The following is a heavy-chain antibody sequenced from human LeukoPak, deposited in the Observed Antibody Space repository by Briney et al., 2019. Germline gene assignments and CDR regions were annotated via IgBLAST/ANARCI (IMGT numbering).Heavy chain of an antibody. CDR1: GGSISSSNW. D-gene: IGHD3-22*01. CDR3: ARRPARYDSSGTLRY. CDR2: IYHNGST. Sequence: SETLSLTCAVSGGSISSSNWWSWVRQPPGKGLEWIGEIYHNGSTNYNPSLKSRVTISVDKSKNQFSLKLSSVTAADTAVYYCARRPARYDSSGTLRYWGQGTLVTVSS. J-gene: IGHJ4*02. V-gene: IGHV4-4*02.